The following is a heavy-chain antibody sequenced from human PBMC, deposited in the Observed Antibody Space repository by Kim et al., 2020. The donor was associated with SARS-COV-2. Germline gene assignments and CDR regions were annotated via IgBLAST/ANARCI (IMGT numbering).Heavy chain of an antibody. CDR3: ARDPLKIPVPLGYYFYYGMDV. J-gene: IGHJ6*02. CDR2: IYYSGST. V-gene: IGHV4-31*03. CDR1: GGSISSGGYY. Sequence: SETLSLTCTVSGGSISSGGYYWSWIRQHPGKGLEWIGYIYYSGSTYYNPSLNSRVTISVDTPKNQFSLKLSPVTAADTAVYYCARDPLKIPVPLGYYFYYGMDVWGQGTTVTVSS.